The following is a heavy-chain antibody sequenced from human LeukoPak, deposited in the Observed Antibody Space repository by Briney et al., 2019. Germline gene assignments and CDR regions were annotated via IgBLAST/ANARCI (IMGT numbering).Heavy chain of an antibody. Sequence: SETLSLTCTVSGGSISSYYLSWIRQTAGKGLEWIGRIYTSGSTNYNPSLKSRVTISVDTSKNQFSLKLSSVTAADTAVYYCAREGAIVGATTGDFDYWGQGTLVTVSS. CDR2: IYTSGST. CDR3: AREGAIVGATTGDFDY. J-gene: IGHJ4*02. D-gene: IGHD1-26*01. V-gene: IGHV4-4*07. CDR1: GGSISSYY.